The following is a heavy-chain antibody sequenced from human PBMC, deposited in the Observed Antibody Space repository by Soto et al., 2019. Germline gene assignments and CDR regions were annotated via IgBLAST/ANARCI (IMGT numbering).Heavy chain of an antibody. J-gene: IGHJ5*02. D-gene: IGHD3-10*01. V-gene: IGHV3-30-3*01. CDR3: ARDAYYYGSGRNWFDP. CDR2: ISYDGGNK. CDR1: VFTLRSYA. Sequence: VXLFCVASVFTLRSYAMHWVCQAPCGGLEWVAVISYDGGNKYYADSVKGRFTISRDNSKNTLYLQMNSLRAEDTAVYYCARDAYYYGSGRNWFDPWGQGTLVTVSS.